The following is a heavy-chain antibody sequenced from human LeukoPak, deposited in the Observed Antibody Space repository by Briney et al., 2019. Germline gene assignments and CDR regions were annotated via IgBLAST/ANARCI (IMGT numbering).Heavy chain of an antibody. J-gene: IGHJ6*04. V-gene: IGHV3-20*04. CDR2: INWNGGST. CDR1: GFTFGDHG. Sequence: GGSLRLSCTTSGFTFGDHGVSWVRQAPGKGLEWVSGINWNGGSTGYADSVKGRFTISRDNAKNSLYLQMNSLRAEDTAVYYCAELGITMIGGVWGKGTTVTISS. D-gene: IGHD3-10*02. CDR3: AELGITMIGGV.